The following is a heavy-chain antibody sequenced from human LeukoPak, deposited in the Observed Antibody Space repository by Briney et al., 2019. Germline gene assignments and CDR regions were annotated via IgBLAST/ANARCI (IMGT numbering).Heavy chain of an antibody. CDR1: GGSISSSSYY. Sequence: SETLSLTCTVSGGSISSSSYYWGWIRQPPGKGLEWIGRIYTSGSTNYNPSLKSRVTISVDTSKNQFSLKLSSVTAADTAVYYCARDRLDYYGSGSYQNWFDPWGQGTLVTVSS. V-gene: IGHV4-39*07. CDR2: IYTSGST. CDR3: ARDRLDYYGSGSYQNWFDP. J-gene: IGHJ5*02. D-gene: IGHD3-10*01.